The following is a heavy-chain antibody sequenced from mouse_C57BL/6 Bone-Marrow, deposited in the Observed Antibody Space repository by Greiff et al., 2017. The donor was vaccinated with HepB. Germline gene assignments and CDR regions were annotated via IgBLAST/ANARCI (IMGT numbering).Heavy chain of an antibody. CDR2: INYDGSST. Sequence: EVKLVESEGGLVQPGRSLKLSCTASGFTFSDYYMAWVRQVPEKGLEWVANINYDGSSTYYLDSLKSRFIISRDNAKNILYLQMSSLKSEDTATYYCARDGNYGFDYFDYWGQGTTLTVSS. CDR1: GFTFSDYY. J-gene: IGHJ2*01. CDR3: ARDGNYGFDYFDY. D-gene: IGHD2-1*01. V-gene: IGHV5-16*01.